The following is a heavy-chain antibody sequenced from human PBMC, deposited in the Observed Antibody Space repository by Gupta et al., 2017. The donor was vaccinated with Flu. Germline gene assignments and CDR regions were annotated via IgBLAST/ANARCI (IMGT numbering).Heavy chain of an antibody. D-gene: IGHD1-1*01. V-gene: IGHV1-2*06. J-gene: IGHJ4*02. CDR3: ARAPYNWITSPLDS. Sequence: QVQLVQSGADVRRPCASVKVSCKASGYFFANYHIHWVRQPPGQGLQWMGRIHPKSGDTNYAQEFQGRVTLTWDTSFNTAYMEVASLISGDTAVYYCARAPYNWITSPLDSWGQGTLLSVSS. CDR2: IHPKSGDT. CDR1: GYFFANYH.